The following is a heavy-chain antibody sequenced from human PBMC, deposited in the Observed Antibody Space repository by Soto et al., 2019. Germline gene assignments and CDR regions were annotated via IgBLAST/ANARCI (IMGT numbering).Heavy chain of an antibody. CDR3: ARRREVYYGMDV. J-gene: IGHJ6*02. CDR2: IDPSDSYT. Sequence: RKISCKGSGYSFTSYWIIWVRQMPGKGLEWMGRIDPSDSYTNYSPSFQGHVTISADKSISTAYLQWSSLKASDTAMYYCARRREVYYGMDVWGQGTTVTVSS. CDR1: GYSFTSYW. V-gene: IGHV5-10-1*01.